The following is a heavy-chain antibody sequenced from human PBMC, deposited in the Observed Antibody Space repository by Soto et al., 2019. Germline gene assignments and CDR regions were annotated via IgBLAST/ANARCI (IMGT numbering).Heavy chain of an antibody. CDR3: ARAFLVANHYYYYYYMDV. V-gene: IGHV3-74*01. CDR2: INSDGSST. Sequence: GGSLRLSCAASGFTFSSYWMHWVRQAPGKGLVWVSRINSDGSSTSYADSVKGRFTISRDNAKNTLYLQMNSLRAEDTAVYYCARAFLVANHYYYYYYMDVWGKGTTVTVSS. CDR1: GFTFSSYW. J-gene: IGHJ6*03. D-gene: IGHD2-2*01.